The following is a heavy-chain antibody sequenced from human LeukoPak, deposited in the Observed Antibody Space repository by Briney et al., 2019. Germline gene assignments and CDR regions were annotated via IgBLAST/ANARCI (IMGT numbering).Heavy chain of an antibody. CDR3: ARVLDSGYSDY. V-gene: IGHV4-59*11. Sequence: SGTLSLTCAVSGVSISSHYWSWIRQPPGKGLEWIGYIHFSGITQYNPSLKSRLTMSVDTSKNHFSLRLSSVTAADTAIYYCARVLDSGYSDYWGQGTLVTVSS. D-gene: IGHD1-26*01. CDR2: IHFSGIT. J-gene: IGHJ4*02. CDR1: GVSISSHY.